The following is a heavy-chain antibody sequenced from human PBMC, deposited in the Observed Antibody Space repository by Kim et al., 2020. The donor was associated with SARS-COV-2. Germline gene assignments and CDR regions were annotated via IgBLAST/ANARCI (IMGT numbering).Heavy chain of an antibody. CDR1: GGSISSGDYY. J-gene: IGHJ4*02. Sequence: SETLSLTCTVSGGSISSGDYYWSWIRQPPGKGLEWIGYIYYSGSTYHNPSLKSRDTISVDTSKNQFSLKLSSVTAADTAVYYCARVVRITIFGVVNHFDYWGQGTLVTVSS. CDR3: ARVVRITIFGVVNHFDY. V-gene: IGHV4-30-4*01. CDR2: IYYSGST. D-gene: IGHD3-3*01.